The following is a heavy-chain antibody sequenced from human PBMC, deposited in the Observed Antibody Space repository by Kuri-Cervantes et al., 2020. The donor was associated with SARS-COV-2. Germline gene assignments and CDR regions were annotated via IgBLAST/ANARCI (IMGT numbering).Heavy chain of an antibody. D-gene: IGHD6-19*01. CDR2: ISSNGGST. V-gene: IGHV3-64D*06. J-gene: IGHJ1*01. Sequence: AGSLRPSCSAYGFTFSSYAMNWVRQAPGKGLEYVSAISSNGGSTYYADSVKGRFTISRDNSKNTLYLHMSSLRAEDTAVYYCVKDQVYSSGYPSFQHWGQGTLVTVSS. CDR1: GFTFSSYA. CDR3: VKDQVYSSGYPSFQH.